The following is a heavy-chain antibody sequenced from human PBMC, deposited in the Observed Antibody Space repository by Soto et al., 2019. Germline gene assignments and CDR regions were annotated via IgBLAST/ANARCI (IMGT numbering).Heavy chain of an antibody. CDR1: GGSFSGYY. CDR2: INHSGST. J-gene: IGHJ4*02. V-gene: IGHV4-34*01. Sequence: SETLSLTCAVYGGSFSGYYWSWIRQPPGKGLEWIGEINHSGSTNYNPSLKSRVTISVDTSKNQFSLKLSSVTAADTAVYYCARGRTLRRDLHYWGQGTLVTVSS. CDR3: ARGRTLRRDLHY.